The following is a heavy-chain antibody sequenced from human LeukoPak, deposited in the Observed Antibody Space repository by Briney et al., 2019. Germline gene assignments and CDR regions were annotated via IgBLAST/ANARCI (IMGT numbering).Heavy chain of an antibody. CDR3: ARAGGSGSYEYFQH. CDR1: GGSISSGSYY. Sequence: SETLSLTCTVSGGSISSGSYYWSWIRQPAGKGLEWIGRIYTSGSTNYNPSLKSRVTISVDTSKNQFSLKLSSVTAADTAVYYCARAGGSGSYEYFQHWGQGTLVTVSS. V-gene: IGHV4-61*02. D-gene: IGHD3-10*01. J-gene: IGHJ1*01. CDR2: IYTSGST.